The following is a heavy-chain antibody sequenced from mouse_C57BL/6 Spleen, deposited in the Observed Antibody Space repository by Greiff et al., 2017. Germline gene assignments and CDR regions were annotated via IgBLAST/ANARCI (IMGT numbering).Heavy chain of an antibody. V-gene: IGHV1-15*01. Sequence: VQLQQSGAELVRPGASVTLSCKASGYTFTDYEMHWVKQTPVHGLEWIGAIDPETGGTAYNQKFKGKAILTADKSSSTAYMELRSLTSEDSAVYYCTRDYGSSYAVDYWGQGTSVTVSS. CDR2: IDPETGGT. J-gene: IGHJ4*01. CDR3: TRDYGSSYAVDY. CDR1: GYTFTDYE. D-gene: IGHD1-1*01.